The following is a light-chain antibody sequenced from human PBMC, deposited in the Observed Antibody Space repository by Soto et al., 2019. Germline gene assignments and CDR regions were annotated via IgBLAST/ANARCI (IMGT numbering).Light chain of an antibody. CDR2: GAS. J-gene: IGKJ5*01. Sequence: EIVMTQSPATLSVSPGERATLSCRARQSVSSNLAWYQQNPGQAPRLLIYGASTRATGIPARFSGSGSGTEFTLTISSLQSEDFAVYYCQKYNNWPPITVGQGTRLEIK. CDR3: QKYNNWPPIT. V-gene: IGKV3-15*01. CDR1: QSVSSN.